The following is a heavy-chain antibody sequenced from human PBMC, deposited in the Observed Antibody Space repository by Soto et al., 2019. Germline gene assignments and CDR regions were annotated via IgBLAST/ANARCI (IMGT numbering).Heavy chain of an antibody. Sequence: QVHPIQSGAEVKKPGSSVKVSCKAAGGTFNTYTLFWVRQAPGHGLEWMGRIIPMLPVTNSAQKFQGRLTLTAHKSTGTAFMELTSLTSDDTAVYYCSIGSWSAETFDVWGQGTMVTVSS. CDR2: IIPMLPVT. J-gene: IGHJ3*01. V-gene: IGHV1-69*02. D-gene: IGHD2-2*01. CDR3: SIGSWSAETFDV. CDR1: GGTFNTYT.